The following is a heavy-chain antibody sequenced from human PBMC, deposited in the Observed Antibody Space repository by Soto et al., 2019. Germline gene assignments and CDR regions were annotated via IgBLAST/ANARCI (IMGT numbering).Heavy chain of an antibody. CDR2: ISSYNGNT. CDR3: ARDRPTSSIRARDYYYAMDV. V-gene: IGHV1-18*01. Sequence: ASVKATSKASGYTIITYGLSWVRQAPGQGLEWMGWISSYNGNTNYAQKLQGRVTMTTDTSTTTAYMELRSLRSDDTAVYYCARDRPTSSIRARDYYYAMDVWGQGTTVTVSS. D-gene: IGHD6-6*01. CDR1: GYTIITYG. J-gene: IGHJ6*02.